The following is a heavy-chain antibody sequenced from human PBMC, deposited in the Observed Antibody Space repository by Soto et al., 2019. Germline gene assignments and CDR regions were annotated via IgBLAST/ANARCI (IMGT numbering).Heavy chain of an antibody. V-gene: IGHV1-18*01. J-gene: IGHJ6*02. D-gene: IGHD2-2*01. CDR3: ARTVPAAMRTVYYYGMDV. Sequence: QVQLVQSGAEVKKPGASVKVSCKASGYTFTSYGITWVRQAPGQGLEWMGWISAYNGNTNYAQKLQGRVTMTTDTSTSTADMELGSLRSDDAAVYYCARTVPAAMRTVYYYGMDVWGQGTTVTVSS. CDR1: GYTFTSYG. CDR2: ISAYNGNT.